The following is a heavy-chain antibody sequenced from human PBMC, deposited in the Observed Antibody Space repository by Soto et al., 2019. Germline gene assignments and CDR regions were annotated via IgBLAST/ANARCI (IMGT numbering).Heavy chain of an antibody. V-gene: IGHV1-58*01. D-gene: IGHD3-22*01. CDR3: AAPSQDYYDSSGYDY. J-gene: IGHJ4*02. Sequence: QMQLVQSGPEVKKPGTSVKVSCKASGFTFTSSAVQWVRQARGQRLEWIGWIVVGSGNTNYAQKFQERVTITRDMSTSTAYMELSSLRSEDTAVYYCAAPSQDYYDSSGYDYWGQGTLVTVSS. CDR2: IVVGSGNT. CDR1: GFTFTSSA.